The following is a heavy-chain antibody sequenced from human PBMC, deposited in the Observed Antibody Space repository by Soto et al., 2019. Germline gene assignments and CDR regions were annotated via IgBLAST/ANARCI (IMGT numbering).Heavy chain of an antibody. CDR2: VRNEANSYTT. CDR3: ARVAKEYHFDY. D-gene: IGHD2-2*02. Sequence: GGSLRLSCAASGFTFSDHYMDWVRQAPGKGLEWVGRVRNEANSYTTQYAASVKGRFTVSRDDSKNSLYLQMNSLKTEDTAVYYCARVAKEYHFDYWGQGTLVTVSS. CDR1: GFTFSDHY. V-gene: IGHV3-72*01. J-gene: IGHJ4*02.